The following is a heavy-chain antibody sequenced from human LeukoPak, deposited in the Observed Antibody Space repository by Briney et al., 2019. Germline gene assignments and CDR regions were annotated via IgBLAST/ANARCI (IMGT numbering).Heavy chain of an antibody. CDR2: ISAYNGNT. V-gene: IGHV1-18*04. J-gene: IGHJ4*02. Sequence: ASVKVSCKASGYTFTNYYMHWVRQAPGQGLEWMGWISAYNGNTNYAQKLQGRVTMTTDTSTSTAYMELRSLRSDDTAVYYCARRGYCSSTSCAFDYWGQGTLVTVSS. D-gene: IGHD2-2*01. CDR3: ARRGYCSSTSCAFDY. CDR1: GYTFTNYY.